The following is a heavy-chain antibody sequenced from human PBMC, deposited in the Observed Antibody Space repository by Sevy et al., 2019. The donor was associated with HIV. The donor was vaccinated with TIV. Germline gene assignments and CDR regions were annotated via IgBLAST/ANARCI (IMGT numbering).Heavy chain of an antibody. D-gene: IGHD1-26*01. Sequence: GGSLRLSCAASGFTFSPYWMTWVRQAPGKGLEWVANIRPDGRDKYYVDSVKGRFTSSRDNAKNSLYLQMNSLRADDTAMYYCARGVGLDCWGQGALVTVSS. V-gene: IGHV3-7*01. J-gene: IGHJ4*02. CDR2: IRPDGRDK. CDR3: ARGVGLDC. CDR1: GFTFSPYW.